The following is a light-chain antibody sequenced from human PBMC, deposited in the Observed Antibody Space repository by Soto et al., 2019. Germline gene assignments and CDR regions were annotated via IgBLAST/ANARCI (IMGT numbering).Light chain of an antibody. CDR3: QQYGSSST. Sequence: EIVLTQSPGTLSLSPGGRATLSCRASQTVSSTYLAWYQQKPGQAPRLLIYGASNRATGIPDRFSGSGSGTDFTLTINGLEPEDFAVYYCQQYGSSSTFGQGTKLDIK. V-gene: IGKV3-20*01. CDR1: QTVSSTY. J-gene: IGKJ2*01. CDR2: GAS.